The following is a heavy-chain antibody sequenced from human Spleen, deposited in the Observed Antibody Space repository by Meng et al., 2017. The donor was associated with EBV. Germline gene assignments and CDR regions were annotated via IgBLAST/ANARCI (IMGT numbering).Heavy chain of an antibody. Sequence: VQLLQWGTRLLKPSETLSLTCAVYSGSFSSYWMHWVRQAPGKGLVWVSRINSDGSSTNYADSVKGRFTISRDNAKNTLYLQMNSLRVEDTAVYYCAGDIPAVPYWGQGTLVTVSS. J-gene: IGHJ4*02. CDR2: INSDGSST. V-gene: IGHV3-74*01. CDR1: SGSFSSYW. D-gene: IGHD2-2*02. CDR3: AGDIPAVPY.